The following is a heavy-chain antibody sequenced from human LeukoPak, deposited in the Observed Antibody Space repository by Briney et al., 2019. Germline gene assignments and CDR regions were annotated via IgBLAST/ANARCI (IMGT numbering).Heavy chain of an antibody. CDR1: GGSISSGGYS. V-gene: IGHV4-30-2*01. J-gene: IGHJ5*02. CDR3: ARGGKLVADWFDP. D-gene: IGHD6-13*01. CDR2: IYHSGST. Sequence: PSQTLSLTCAVSGGSISSGGYSWSWIRQPPGKGLEWIGYIYHSGSTYYNPSLKSRVTISVDRSKNQFPLKLSSVTAADTAVYYCARGGKLVADWFDPWGQGTLVTVSS.